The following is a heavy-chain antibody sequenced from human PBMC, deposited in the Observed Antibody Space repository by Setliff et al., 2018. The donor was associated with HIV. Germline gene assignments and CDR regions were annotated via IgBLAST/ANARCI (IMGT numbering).Heavy chain of an antibody. CDR2: INSGSNYI. V-gene: IGHV3-21*01. J-gene: IGHJ4*02. Sequence: SLRLSCAASGFTFNKVWMNWVRQAPGKGLEWISSINSGSNYIYYTDSVKGRFIISRDNAKKSLFLQMSSLRAEDTAVYYCVRALSGGYCSGGNCFPFDFWGQGTLVTVSS. CDR3: VRALSGGYCSGGNCFPFDF. D-gene: IGHD2-15*01. CDR1: GFTFNKVW.